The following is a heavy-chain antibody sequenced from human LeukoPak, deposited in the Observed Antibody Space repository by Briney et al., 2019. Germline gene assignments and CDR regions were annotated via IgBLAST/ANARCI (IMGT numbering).Heavy chain of an antibody. CDR2: IYYSGST. CDR3: ARDWSSDSSSSPVFDY. D-gene: IGHD6-6*01. J-gene: IGHJ4*02. Sequence: SETLSLTCTVSGGSISSYYWGWIRQPPGKGLEWIGSIYYSGSTYYNPSLKSRVTISVDTSKNQFSLKLSSVTAADTAVYYCARDWSSDSSSSPVFDYWGQGTLVTVSS. V-gene: IGHV4-39*07. CDR1: GGSISSYY.